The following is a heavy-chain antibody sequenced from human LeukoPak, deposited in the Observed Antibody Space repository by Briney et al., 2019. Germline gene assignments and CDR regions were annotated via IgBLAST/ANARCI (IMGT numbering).Heavy chain of an antibody. J-gene: IGHJ4*02. CDR3: ATPRDGYNYRTFNY. V-gene: IGHV1-69*05. CDR1: GGTFSSYA. CDR2: IIPIFGTA. Sequence: SVKVSCKXSGGTFSSYAISWVRQAPGQGLEWMGGIIPIFGTANYAQKFQGRVTITTDESTSTAYMELSSLRSEDTAVYYCATPRDGYNYRTFNYWGQGTLVTVSS. D-gene: IGHD5-24*01.